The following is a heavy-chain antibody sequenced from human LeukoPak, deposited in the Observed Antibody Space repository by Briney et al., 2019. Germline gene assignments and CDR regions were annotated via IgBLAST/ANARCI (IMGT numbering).Heavy chain of an antibody. J-gene: IGHJ4*02. CDR1: GFTFSSYA. Sequence: GGPLRLSCAASGFTFSSYAMQWVRQATGKGLEYVSDIRSNGGRTYYANSVKGRFNISRENSKNTVYVKMGSLRDEDMGVYYCARGAPYCGGYCYSFYLGQGALVTVSS. CDR2: IRSNGGRT. V-gene: IGHV3-64*01. D-gene: IGHD2-21*02. CDR3: ARGAPYCGGYCYSFY.